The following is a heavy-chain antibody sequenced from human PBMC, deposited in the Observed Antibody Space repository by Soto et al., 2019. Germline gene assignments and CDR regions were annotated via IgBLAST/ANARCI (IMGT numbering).Heavy chain of an antibody. CDR1: GGSISSGGYY. J-gene: IGHJ4*02. D-gene: IGHD6-13*01. CDR2: IYYSGST. Sequence: PSETLSLTCTVSGGSISSGGYYWSWIRQHPGKGLEWTGYIYYSGSTYYNPSLKSRVTISVDTSKNQFSLKLSSVTAADTAVYYCARGKTVAAAGPFDYWGRGTLVTVS. CDR3: ARGKTVAAAGPFDY. V-gene: IGHV4-31*03.